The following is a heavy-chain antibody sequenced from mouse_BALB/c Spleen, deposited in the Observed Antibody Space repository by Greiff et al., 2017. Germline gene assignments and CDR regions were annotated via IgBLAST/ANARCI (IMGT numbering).Heavy chain of an antibody. Sequence: QVQLQQPGAELVKPGASVKLSCKASGYTFTSSWMHWVKQRPGQGLEWIGEINPSNGRTNYNEKFKSKATLTVDKSSSTAYMQLSSLTSEDSAVYYCARKVWSYYFDYWGQGTTLTVSS. D-gene: IGHD2-10*02. CDR3: ARKVWSYYFDY. J-gene: IGHJ2*01. CDR2: INPSNGRT. CDR1: GYTFTSSW. V-gene: IGHV1S81*02.